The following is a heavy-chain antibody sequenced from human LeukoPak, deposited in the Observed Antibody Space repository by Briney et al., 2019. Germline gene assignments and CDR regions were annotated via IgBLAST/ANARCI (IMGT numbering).Heavy chain of an antibody. D-gene: IGHD3-3*01. V-gene: IGHV3-15*01. Sequence: GGSLRLSCAASGFTFSNAWMSWVRQAPGKGLEWVGRIKSKTDGGTTDYAAPVKGRFTISRDDSKNTLYLQMNSLKTEDTAVYYCTIGRYHDFWSGYYLDVWGKGTTVTVSS. CDR2: IKSKTDGGTT. CDR3: TIGRYHDFWSGYYLDV. J-gene: IGHJ6*04. CDR1: GFTFSNAW.